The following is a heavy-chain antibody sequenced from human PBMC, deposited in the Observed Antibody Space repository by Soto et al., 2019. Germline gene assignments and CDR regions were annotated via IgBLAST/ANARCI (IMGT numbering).Heavy chain of an antibody. D-gene: IGHD6-13*01. CDR2: IKQDGSEK. CDR3: ARVIVSSSWFTYYYYGMDV. V-gene: IGHV3-7*05. J-gene: IGHJ6*02. Sequence: GGSLRLSCAASGFTFSSYWMSWVRQAPGKGLEWVANIKQDGSEKYYVDSVKGRFTISRDNAKNSLYLQMNSLRAEDTAVYYCARVIVSSSWFTYYYYGMDVWGQGTTVTVSS. CDR1: GFTFSSYW.